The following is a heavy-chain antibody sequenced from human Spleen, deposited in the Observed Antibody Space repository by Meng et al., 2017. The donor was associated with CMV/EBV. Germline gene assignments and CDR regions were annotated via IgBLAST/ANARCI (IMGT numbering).Heavy chain of an antibody. CDR3: ARDDFATNAFDI. V-gene: IGHV3-48*03. CDR1: GFTFSSYE. CDR2: ISSSGSTI. Sequence: GESLKISCAASGFTFSSYEMNWVRQAPGKGLEWVSYISSSGSTIYYADSVKGRFTISRDNAKNSLYLQMDSLRADDTGLYYCARDDFATNAFDIWGQGTMVTVSS. D-gene: IGHD5-12*01. J-gene: IGHJ3*02.